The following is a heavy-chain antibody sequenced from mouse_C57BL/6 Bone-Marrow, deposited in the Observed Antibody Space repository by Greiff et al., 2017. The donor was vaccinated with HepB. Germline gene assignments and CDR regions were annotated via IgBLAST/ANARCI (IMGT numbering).Heavy chain of an antibody. CDR3: ARGGRGDFDY. Sequence: VQLQQSGPELVKPGASVKISCKASGYTFTDYYMNWVKQSHGQSLEWIGDINPNNGGTSYNQKFKGKATLTVDKSSSTAYMELRSLTSEDSAVYYCARGGRGDFDYWGRGSTLTVSS. V-gene: IGHV1-26*01. CDR1: GYTFTDYY. J-gene: IGHJ2*01. D-gene: IGHD3-3*01. CDR2: INPNNGGT.